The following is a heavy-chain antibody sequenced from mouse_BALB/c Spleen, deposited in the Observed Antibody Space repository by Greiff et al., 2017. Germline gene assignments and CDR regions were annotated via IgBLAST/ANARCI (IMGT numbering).Heavy chain of an antibody. V-gene: IGHV14-3*02. D-gene: IGHD2-4*01. Sequence: EVMLVESGAELVKPGASVKLSCTASGFNIKDTYMHWVKQRPEQGLEWIGRIDPANGNTKYDPKFQGKATITADTSSNTAYLQLSSLTSEDTAVYYCARGMITNFAYWGQGTLVTVSA. J-gene: IGHJ3*01. CDR3: ARGMITNFAY. CDR2: IDPANGNT. CDR1: GFNIKDTY.